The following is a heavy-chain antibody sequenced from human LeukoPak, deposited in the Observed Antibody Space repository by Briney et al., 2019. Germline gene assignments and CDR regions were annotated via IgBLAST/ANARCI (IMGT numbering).Heavy chain of an antibody. Sequence: GGSLRLSCAASGFTFSSYEMNWVRQAPGKGLEWVSYISSSGSTIYYADSVKGRFTISRDNAKNSLYLQMHSPRAEDTAVYYCAELGITMIGGVWGKGTTVTISS. CDR3: AELGITMIGGV. V-gene: IGHV3-48*03. CDR2: ISSSGSTI. D-gene: IGHD3-10*02. J-gene: IGHJ6*04. CDR1: GFTFSSYE.